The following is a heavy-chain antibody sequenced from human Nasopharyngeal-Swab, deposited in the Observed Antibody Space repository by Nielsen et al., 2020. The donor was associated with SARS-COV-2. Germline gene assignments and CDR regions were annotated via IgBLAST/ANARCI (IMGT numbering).Heavy chain of an antibody. V-gene: IGHV4-59*08. CDR3: ARHASKVFYPLYSSGWYASHFDY. J-gene: IGHJ4*02. CDR2: IYYSGST. CDR1: GGSISSYY. Sequence: SETLSLTCTVSGGSISSYYWSWIRQPPGKGLEWIGYIYYSGSTNYNPSLKSRVTISVDTSKNQFSLKLSSVTAADTAVYYCARHASKVFYPLYSSGWYASHFDYWGQGTLVTVSS. D-gene: IGHD6-19*01.